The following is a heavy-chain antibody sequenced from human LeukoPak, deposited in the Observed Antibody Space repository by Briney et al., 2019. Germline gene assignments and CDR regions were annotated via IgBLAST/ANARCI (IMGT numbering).Heavy chain of an antibody. CDR1: GGTFSSYA. CDR2: IIPIFGTA. J-gene: IGHJ6*02. Sequence: RASVKVSCKASGGTFSSYAISWVRQAPGQGLEWMGGIIPIFGTANYAQKFQGRVTITADESTSTAYMELSSLRSDDTAVYYCARDLGYYYGSGSQTLYYYYYGMDVWGQGTTVTVSS. V-gene: IGHV1-69*01. D-gene: IGHD3-10*01. CDR3: ARDLGYYYGSGSQTLYYYYYGMDV.